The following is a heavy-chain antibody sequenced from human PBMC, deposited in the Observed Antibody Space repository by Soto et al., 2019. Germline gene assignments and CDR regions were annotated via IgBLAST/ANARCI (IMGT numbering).Heavy chain of an antibody. CDR1: GLRSSNAW. D-gene: IGHD5-12*01. CDR2: IVSKKDKGRI. V-gene: IGHV3-15*04. CDR3: TTLWTWDRGYDLDP. J-gene: IGHJ5*02. Sequence: PGGSLRLSSEASGLRSSNAWMSWDRQAPGKGLEWVACIVSKKDKGRIDYAAPVRGRFTISRDDSKSTVYLQMNSLEIEDTGVYCCTTLWTWDRGYDLDPWGQGTLVTVSS.